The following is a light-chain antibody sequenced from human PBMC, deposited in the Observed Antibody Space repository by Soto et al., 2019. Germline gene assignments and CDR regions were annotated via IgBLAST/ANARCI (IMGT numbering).Light chain of an antibody. CDR1: STDVGIYNL. V-gene: IGLV2-23*02. CDR2: EVS. J-gene: IGLJ1*01. CDR3: CSYAGSSTYV. Sequence: QSALTQPASVSGSPGQSITISCTGTSTDVGIYNLVSWYQQHPGKAPKLMTYEVSKRPSGVSGRFSGSKSGSTASLTISGLQAEDEADYYCCSYAGSSTYVFGTGTKLPS.